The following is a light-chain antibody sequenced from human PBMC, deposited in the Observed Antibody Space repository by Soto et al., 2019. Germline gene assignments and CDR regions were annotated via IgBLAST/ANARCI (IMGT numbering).Light chain of an antibody. CDR1: QSVSNSY. CDR2: GAS. CDR3: QQYGTSRQVT. V-gene: IGKV3-20*01. J-gene: IGKJ4*01. Sequence: EIVLTQSPGTLSWSPGERATLSCRASQSVSNSYLAWYQQKPGQAPRLLIHGASSRATGIPDRFSGSGSGTDFTLTISRLETEDFAVYYCQQYGTSRQVTFGGGTKVEIK.